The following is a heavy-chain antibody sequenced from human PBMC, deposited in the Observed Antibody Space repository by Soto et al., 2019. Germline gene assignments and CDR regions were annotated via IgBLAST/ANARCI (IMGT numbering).Heavy chain of an antibody. CDR2: IIPIFGTA. V-gene: IGHV1-69*06. D-gene: IGHD3-10*01. Sequence: SVKVSCKASGGSFSTYVFSWVRQAPGQGLEWMGGIIPIFGTANYAQKFQDRVTITADKSTSTAYMELSSLRSEDTAMYYCARGEADTGDALDIWGQRTKVTVSS. CDR1: GGSFSTYV. J-gene: IGHJ3*02. CDR3: ARGEADTGDALDI.